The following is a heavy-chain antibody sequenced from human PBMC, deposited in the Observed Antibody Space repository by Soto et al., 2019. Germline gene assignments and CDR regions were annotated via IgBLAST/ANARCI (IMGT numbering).Heavy chain of an antibody. CDR1: GYSFNNNW. Sequence: PGESLKISCKGSGYSFNNNWIGWVRQMPGKDLEWMGIIHPGDSDSRYSPSFQGQVTMSVDKSINTADLQWSSLRVDDTAIYYYAKMGGGNLPKLFHVWGHGTLVTVSS. CDR3: AKMGGGNLPKLFHV. J-gene: IGHJ1*01. D-gene: IGHD6-6*01. CDR2: IHPGDSDS. V-gene: IGHV5-51*01.